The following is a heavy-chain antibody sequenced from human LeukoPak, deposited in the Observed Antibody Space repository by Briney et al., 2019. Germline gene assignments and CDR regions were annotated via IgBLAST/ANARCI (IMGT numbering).Heavy chain of an antibody. CDR2: INHSGST. CDR1: GFTFSSYS. J-gene: IGHJ4*02. V-gene: IGHV4-34*01. D-gene: IGHD3-22*01. Sequence: GSLRLSCAASGFTFSSYSMNWVRQPPGKGLEWIGEINHSGSTNYNPSLKSRVTISVDTSKNQFSLKLSSVTAADTAVYYCARGFYDSSGYGFDYWGQGTLVTVSS. CDR3: ARGFYDSSGYGFDY.